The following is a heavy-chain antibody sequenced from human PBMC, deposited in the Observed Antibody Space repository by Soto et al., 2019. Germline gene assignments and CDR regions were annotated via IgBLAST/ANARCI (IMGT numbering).Heavy chain of an antibody. J-gene: IGHJ3*02. CDR2: IYYSGST. D-gene: IGHD6-19*01. CDR3: ARDLYSSGWYDI. CDR1: GGSISSYY. V-gene: IGHV4-59*01. Sequence: SETLSLTCTVSGGSISSYYGSWIRQPPGKGLEWIGYIYYSGSTNYNPSLKSRVTISVDTSKNQFSLKLSSVTAADTAVYYCARDLYSSGWYDIWGQGTMVTVSS.